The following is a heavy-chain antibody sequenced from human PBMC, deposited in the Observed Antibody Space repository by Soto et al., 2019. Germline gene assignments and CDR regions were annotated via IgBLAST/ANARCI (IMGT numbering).Heavy chain of an antibody. CDR2: VYYTGTT. J-gene: IGHJ5*02. Sequence: SETLSLTCPVSGGSIGSYHWSWFRQPPGKGLEWIASVYYTGTTNYNPSLGSRVTISIDAPENQISLKLTSVTAADTAFYYCARDTVLTGMFDLWGQGTLVTVPQ. V-gene: IGHV4-59*01. CDR3: ARDTVLTGMFDL. CDR1: GGSIGSYH. D-gene: IGHD4-17*01.